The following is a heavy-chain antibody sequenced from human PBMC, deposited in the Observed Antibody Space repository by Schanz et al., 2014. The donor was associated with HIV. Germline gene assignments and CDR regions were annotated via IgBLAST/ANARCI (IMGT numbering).Heavy chain of an antibody. CDR2: ISYDAVNK. CDR1: GFTFDSYG. V-gene: IGHV3-30*03. J-gene: IGHJ5*02. Sequence: QVQLVESGGGVVQPGRSLRLSCAASGFTFDSYGIHWVRQAPGKGLEWVAVISYDAVNKFYADSVQGRFTISRDDSKNTVSLQMDDLRDEDTALYYCARDALPSSVRGMISNWFDPWGQGTLVTVFS. D-gene: IGHD3-10*01. CDR3: ARDALPSSVRGMISNWFDP.